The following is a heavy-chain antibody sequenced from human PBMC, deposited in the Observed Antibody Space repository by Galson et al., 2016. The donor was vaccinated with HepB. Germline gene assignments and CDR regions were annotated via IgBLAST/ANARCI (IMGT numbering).Heavy chain of an antibody. J-gene: IGHJ6*04. CDR2: VYYSGSI. V-gene: IGHV4-31*03. Sequence: TLSLTCTVSGGSISSGDYYWNWIRQNPEKGLEWIGYVYYSGSIYYNPSLTSRVTLSVDTSKRQFSLNLSSETVADTAVYYCARGSSRYFYGMDVWGKGTTVTVSS. CDR3: ARGSSRYFYGMDV. CDR1: GGSISSGDYY.